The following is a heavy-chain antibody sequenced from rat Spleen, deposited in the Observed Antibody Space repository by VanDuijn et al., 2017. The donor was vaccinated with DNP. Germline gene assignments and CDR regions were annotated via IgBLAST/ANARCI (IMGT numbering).Heavy chain of an antibody. CDR3: ARWVRALDY. D-gene: IGHD4-1*01. Sequence: EVQLQESGPGLVEPSQSLSLTCSVTGYSITSCCRWTWIRKFPGHKLEWIGHISYSGSTGYNPSLKSRISITRDTSKNQYFLQLHSVTTEDTATYYCARWVRALDYWGQGVMVTVSS. CDR1: GYSITSCC. J-gene: IGHJ2*01. CDR2: ISYSGST. V-gene: IGHV3-1*01.